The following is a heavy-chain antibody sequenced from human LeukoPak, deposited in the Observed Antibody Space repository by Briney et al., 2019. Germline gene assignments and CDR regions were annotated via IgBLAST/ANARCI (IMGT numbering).Heavy chain of an antibody. Sequence: GSLRLSCAASGLTFSSSGMHWFRQAPGKGLEWVAFIRYNGRDKYYADSVKGRFTISGDVSHNTLYLQMNSLRSEDTAVYYCAKERIPDYWGQGTLVTVSS. CDR2: IRYNGRDK. J-gene: IGHJ4*02. D-gene: IGHD2-21*01. V-gene: IGHV3-30*02. CDR1: GLTFSSSG. CDR3: AKERIPDY.